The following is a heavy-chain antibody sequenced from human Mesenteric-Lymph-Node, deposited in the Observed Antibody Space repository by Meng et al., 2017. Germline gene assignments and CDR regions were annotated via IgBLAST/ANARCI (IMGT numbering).Heavy chain of an antibody. CDR1: GYSISSGYY. V-gene: IGHV4-38-2*02. J-gene: IGHJ3*02. Sequence: SETLSLTCTVSGYSISSGYYWGWIRQPPGKGLEWSGSIYHSGSTYYNPSLKSRVTISVDTSKNQFSLKLSSVTAADTAVYYCARAVWVPTVVTQHDAFDIWGQGTMVTVSS. CDR2: IYHSGST. D-gene: IGHD4-23*01. CDR3: ARAVWVPTVVTQHDAFDI.